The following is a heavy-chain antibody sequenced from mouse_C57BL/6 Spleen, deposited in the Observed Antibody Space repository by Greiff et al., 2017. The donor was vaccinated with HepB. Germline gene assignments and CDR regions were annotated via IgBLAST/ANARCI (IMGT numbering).Heavy chain of an antibody. CDR1: GFNIKDYY. CDR2: IDPEDGET. J-gene: IGHJ1*03. Sequence: VQLQQSGAELVKPGASVKLSCTASGFNIKDYYMHWVKQRTAQGLEWIGRIDPEDGETKYAPKFQGKATLTADTSSTTAYLQLSSLTSADTAVYYCARNDSSRSYWYFDVWGTGTTVTVSS. D-gene: IGHD1-1*01. V-gene: IGHV14-2*01. CDR3: ARNDSSRSYWYFDV.